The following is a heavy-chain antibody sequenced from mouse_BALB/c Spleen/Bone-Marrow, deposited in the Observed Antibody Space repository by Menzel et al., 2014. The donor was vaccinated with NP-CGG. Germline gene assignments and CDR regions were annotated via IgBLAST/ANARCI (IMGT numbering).Heavy chain of an antibody. D-gene: IGHD2-3*01. V-gene: IGHV14-3*02. CDR2: IDPANGNT. J-gene: IGHJ4*01. Sequence: VQLKQSGAELVKPGASVKLSCTASGFNIKDTYMHWVKQRPEQGLEWIGRIDPANGNTKYDSKFQGKATITADTSSNTAYLQLSSLTSEDTAVYYCARWLLPYGLDYWGQGTSVTVSS. CDR1: GFNIKDTY. CDR3: ARWLLPYGLDY.